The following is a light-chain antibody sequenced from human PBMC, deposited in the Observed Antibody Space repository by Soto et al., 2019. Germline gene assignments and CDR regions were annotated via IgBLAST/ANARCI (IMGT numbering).Light chain of an antibody. J-gene: IGKJ1*01. CDR3: QHYNIYSPWT. V-gene: IGKV1-5*01. CDR1: QSINAW. CDR2: DAS. Sequence: IQMTQSPSTLSASVGDRVTLTCRASQSINAWLAWYQQKPGKAPKLLIYDASSLQSGVPSRFSGSGSGTEFTLTISGLQPDDFATYYCQHYNIYSPWTFGQGTMVDIK.